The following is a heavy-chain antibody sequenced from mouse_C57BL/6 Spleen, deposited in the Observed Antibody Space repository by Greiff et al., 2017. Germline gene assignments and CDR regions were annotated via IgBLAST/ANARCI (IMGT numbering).Heavy chain of an antibody. J-gene: IGHJ4*01. Sequence: VQLQQSGTVLARPGASVKMSCKTSGYTFTSYWMHWVKQRPGQGLEWIGAIYPGNSDTSYNQKFKGKAKLTAVTSASTAYMELSSLTNEDSAVYYSTRDYYGSSYAMDYWGQGTSVTVSS. D-gene: IGHD1-1*01. CDR2: IYPGNSDT. CDR1: GYTFTSYW. CDR3: TRDYYGSSYAMDY. V-gene: IGHV1-5*01.